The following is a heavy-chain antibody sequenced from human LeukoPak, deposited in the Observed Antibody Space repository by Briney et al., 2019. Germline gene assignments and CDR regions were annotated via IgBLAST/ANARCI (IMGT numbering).Heavy chain of an antibody. D-gene: IGHD6-6*01. CDR2: IWFDGNNK. V-gene: IGHV3-33*01. CDR3: AISSGISSRVDVFDI. J-gene: IGHJ3*02. Sequence: GGSLRLSCAASGFSFSTYGIHWVRQAPGKGLEWVAVIWFDGNNKYYADSVKGRFTISRDNSKSTLYLEMNSLRAEDTAVYYCAISSGISSRVDVFDIWGQGTMVTVSS. CDR1: GFSFSTYG.